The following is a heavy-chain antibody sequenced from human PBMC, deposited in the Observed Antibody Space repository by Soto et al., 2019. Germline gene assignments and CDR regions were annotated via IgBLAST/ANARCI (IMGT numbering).Heavy chain of an antibody. J-gene: IGHJ4*02. V-gene: IGHV3-74*01. CDR1: GFTFSSYW. CDR3: ARDQGYYDFWSGYYTGWYFDY. CDR2: INSDGGST. Sequence: GGSLRLSCAASGFTFSSYWMRWVRQAPGKGLVWVSRINSDGGSTSYADSVKGRFTISRDNAKNTLYLQMNSLRAEDTAVYYCARDQGYYDFWSGYYTGWYFDYWGQGTLVTVSS. D-gene: IGHD3-3*01.